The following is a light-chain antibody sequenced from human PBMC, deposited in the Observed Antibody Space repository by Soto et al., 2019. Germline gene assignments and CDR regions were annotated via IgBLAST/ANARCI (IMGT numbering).Light chain of an antibody. CDR1: QSITNY. CDR3: QQSYITPWT. J-gene: IGKJ1*01. V-gene: IGKV1-39*01. CDR2: AAS. Sequence: DIQMTQSPSSLSTSVGDRVTITCRASQSITNYLNWYQQKPGRVPKLLIYAASRLQSGVPSRFSGSGSGTDFTLTISSLQPEGFATYYCQQSYITPWTFGQGTKVEIK.